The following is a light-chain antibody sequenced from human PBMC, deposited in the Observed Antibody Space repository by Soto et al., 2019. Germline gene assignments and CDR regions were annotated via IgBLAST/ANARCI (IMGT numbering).Light chain of an antibody. CDR2: DVS. CDR1: SGGFGGSNY. V-gene: IGLV2-11*01. Sequence: QSALTQPHSVSGSPGQSVTISCTGISGGFGGSNYVSWYQQHPGKAPKLMIYDVSERPSGVPDRFSGSKSGNTASLTISGLQADDGADFYCCSYAGAYTYVFGTGTKLTVL. J-gene: IGLJ1*01. CDR3: CSYAGAYTYV.